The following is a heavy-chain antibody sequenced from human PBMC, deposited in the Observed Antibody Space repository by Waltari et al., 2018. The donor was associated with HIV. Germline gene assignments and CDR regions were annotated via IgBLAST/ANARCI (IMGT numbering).Heavy chain of an antibody. J-gene: IGHJ5*02. Sequence: EVQLLESGGGLVQTGGSLRLSCAASGFTFSRYAMSCVRQAPGKGLEWVSAISGSGGSTYYADSVKGRFTISRDNSKNTLYLQMNSLRAEDTAVYYCAKGGIVVVVAAFNWFDPWGQGTLVTVSS. D-gene: IGHD2-15*01. CDR1: GFTFSRYA. CDR3: AKGGIVVVVAAFNWFDP. V-gene: IGHV3-23*01. CDR2: ISGSGGST.